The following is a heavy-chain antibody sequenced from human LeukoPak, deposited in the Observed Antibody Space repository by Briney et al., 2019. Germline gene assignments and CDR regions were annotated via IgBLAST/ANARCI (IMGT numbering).Heavy chain of an antibody. V-gene: IGHV3-23*01. Sequence: PGGSLRLSCAASGFTFSSFAMSWVRQAPGKGLEWVSVISGSGGNTYYADSVKGRFTISRDNSKNTLYLQVNSLRAEDTAVYYCAKGRARIAAASDYWGQGTLVTVSS. CDR1: GFTFSSFA. J-gene: IGHJ4*02. CDR2: ISGSGGNT. CDR3: AKGRARIAAASDY. D-gene: IGHD6-13*01.